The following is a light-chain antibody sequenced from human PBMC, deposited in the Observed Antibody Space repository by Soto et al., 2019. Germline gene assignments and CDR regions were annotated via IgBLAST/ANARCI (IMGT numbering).Light chain of an antibody. CDR2: GAS. CDR3: QQYSNWPPVT. Sequence: ETVMTQSPATLSVSPGERATLSCRASQSVGSKVAWYQQKPGQAPSLLIYGASTRASGIPLRFSGSGSGTEFTLTISSLQSADFAVYSCQQYSNWPPVTFGGGTKVEIK. CDR1: QSVGSK. V-gene: IGKV3-15*01. J-gene: IGKJ4*01.